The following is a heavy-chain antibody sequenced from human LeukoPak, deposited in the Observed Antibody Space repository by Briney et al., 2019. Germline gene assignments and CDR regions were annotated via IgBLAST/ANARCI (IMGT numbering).Heavy chain of an antibody. CDR3: ARHWTYYYDSSGYYHDAFDI. CDR1: GGSISSSSYY. D-gene: IGHD3-22*01. Sequence: SETLSLTCTVSGGSISSSSYYWGWIRQPPGKGLEWIGSIYYSGSTYYNPSLKSRVTISVDTPKNQFSLKLSYVTAADTAVYYCARHWTYYYDSSGYYHDAFDIWGQGTMVTVSS. CDR2: IYYSGST. J-gene: IGHJ3*02. V-gene: IGHV4-39*01.